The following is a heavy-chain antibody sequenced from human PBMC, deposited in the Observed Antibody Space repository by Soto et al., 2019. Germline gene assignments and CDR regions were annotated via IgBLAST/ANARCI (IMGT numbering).Heavy chain of an antibody. Sequence: QVRLQESGPGLVKPSETLSLRCSVSGASLSPNYWSWIRQPPGKGLEWIGYIYYAGTTTYNPSLRSRLTIALNTSKNEGSLDLTSVTAADTAVYYCARLGAFYQALDSWGQGTLVTVSS. D-gene: IGHD2-2*01. CDR3: ARLGAFYQALDS. CDR2: IYYAGTT. CDR1: GASLSPNY. V-gene: IGHV4-59*08. J-gene: IGHJ4*02.